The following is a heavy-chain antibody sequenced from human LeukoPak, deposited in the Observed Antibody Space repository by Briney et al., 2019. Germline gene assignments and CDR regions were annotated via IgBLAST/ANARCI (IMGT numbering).Heavy chain of an antibody. CDR2: IIPIFGTA. Sequence: ASVKVSCKASGGTFSSYAISWVRQAPGQGLEWMGGIIPIFGTANYAQKFQGRVTITADESTSTAYMELSSLRSEDTAVYYCARAEGGGSDWLLLDYWGQGTLVTVSS. CDR3: ARAEGGGSDWLLLDY. D-gene: IGHD3-9*01. J-gene: IGHJ4*02. CDR1: GGTFSSYA. V-gene: IGHV1-69*13.